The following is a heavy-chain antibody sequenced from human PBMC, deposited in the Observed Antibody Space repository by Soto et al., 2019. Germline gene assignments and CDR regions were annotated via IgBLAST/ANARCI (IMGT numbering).Heavy chain of an antibody. Sequence: QVQLQESGPGLVKPSQTLSLTCTVSGGSISSGDYYWSWIRQHPGKGLEWIGYIYYSGSTYYNPSLXXRXPIPVDTSKNQFSLKLSSVTAADTAVYYCARWWSGSRQGFDPWGQGTLVTVSS. J-gene: IGHJ5*02. CDR1: GGSISSGDYY. V-gene: IGHV4-31*03. D-gene: IGHD3-3*01. CDR2: IYYSGST. CDR3: ARWWSGSRQGFDP.